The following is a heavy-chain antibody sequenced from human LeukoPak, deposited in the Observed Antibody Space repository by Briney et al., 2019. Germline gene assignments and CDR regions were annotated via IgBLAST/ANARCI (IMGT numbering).Heavy chain of an antibody. Sequence: GGSLRLSCAASGFIFSSYGMHWVRQAPGKGLEWVAFIRYDGSNKYYADSVKGRFTISRDNSKNTLYLQMNSLRAEGTAVYYCAKDPTYSGSYVDWGQGTLVTVSS. CDR2: IRYDGSNK. V-gene: IGHV3-30*02. J-gene: IGHJ4*02. CDR3: AKDPTYSGSYVD. CDR1: GFIFSSYG. D-gene: IGHD1-26*01.